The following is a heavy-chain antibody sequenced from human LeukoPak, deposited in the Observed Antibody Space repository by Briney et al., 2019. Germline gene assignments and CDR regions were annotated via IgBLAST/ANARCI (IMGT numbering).Heavy chain of an antibody. CDR1: GGSISSGDYY. CDR2: IYYSGST. Sequence: PSQTLSLTCTVSGGSISSGDYYWSWIRQPPGKGLEWIGYIYYSGSTYYNPSLKSRVTISVDKSKNQFSLKLSSVTAADTAVYYCARDGSGLWSTPHFDYWGQGTLVTVSS. V-gene: IGHV4-30-4*01. J-gene: IGHJ4*02. CDR3: ARDGSGLWSTPHFDY. D-gene: IGHD5-18*01.